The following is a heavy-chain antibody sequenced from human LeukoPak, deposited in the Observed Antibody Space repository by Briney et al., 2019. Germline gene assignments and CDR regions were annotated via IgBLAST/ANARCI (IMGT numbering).Heavy chain of an antibody. CDR1: GFTFSSYW. Sequence: GGSLRLSCAASGFTFSSYWMHWVRQAPGKGLVWVPRINSDGSSTSYADSVKGRFTISRDNAKNTLYLQMNSLRAEDTAVYYCARPGYSYGYGFDYWGQGTLVTVSS. J-gene: IGHJ4*02. D-gene: IGHD5-18*01. CDR2: INSDGSST. V-gene: IGHV3-74*01. CDR3: ARPGYSYGYGFDY.